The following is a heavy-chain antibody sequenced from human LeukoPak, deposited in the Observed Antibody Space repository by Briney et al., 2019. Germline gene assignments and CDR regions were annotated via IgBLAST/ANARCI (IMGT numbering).Heavy chain of an antibody. D-gene: IGHD3-22*01. Sequence: SETLSLTCTVSGGSISSYYWSWIRQPPGKGLEWIGYIYYSGSTNYNPSLKSRVTISVDTSKNQFSLKLSSVTAADTAAYYCARHVPTYYYDSSGPDVWGREWFDPWGQGTLVTVSS. CDR2: IYYSGST. J-gene: IGHJ5*02. CDR1: GGSISSYY. CDR3: ARHVPTYYYDSSGPDVWGREWFDP. V-gene: IGHV4-59*08.